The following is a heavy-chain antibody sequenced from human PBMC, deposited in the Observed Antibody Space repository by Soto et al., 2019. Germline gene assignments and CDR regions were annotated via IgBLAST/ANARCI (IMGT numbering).Heavy chain of an antibody. Sequence: KPSETLSLTCAVYGGSFSGYYWSWIRQPPGKGLEWIGEINHSGSTNYNPSLKSRVTISVDTSKNQFSLKLSSVTAADTAVYYCARGTSIAAAGPYYFDYWGQGTLVTVSS. V-gene: IGHV4-34*01. CDR1: GGSFSGYY. J-gene: IGHJ4*02. CDR2: INHSGST. D-gene: IGHD6-13*01. CDR3: ARGTSIAAAGPYYFDY.